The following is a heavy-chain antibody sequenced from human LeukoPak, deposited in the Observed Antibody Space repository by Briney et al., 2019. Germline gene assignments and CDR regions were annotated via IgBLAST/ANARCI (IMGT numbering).Heavy chain of an antibody. V-gene: IGHV4-39*01. CDR3: ARQYSSGWPWFDP. CDR2: IFYSGTT. Sequence: PSETLSLTCTVSGGSISSGGYYWGWIRQPPGKGLEWIGSIFYSGTTYYNPSLKSRVTISADTSKNQFSLNLSSVTVADAAVYYCARQYSSGWPWFDPWGQGTLVTVSS. D-gene: IGHD6-19*01. CDR1: GGSISSGGYY. J-gene: IGHJ5*02.